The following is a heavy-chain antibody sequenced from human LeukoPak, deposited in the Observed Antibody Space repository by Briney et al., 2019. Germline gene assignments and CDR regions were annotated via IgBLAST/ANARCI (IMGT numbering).Heavy chain of an antibody. Sequence: PGGSLRLSCAASGFTFSSYSMNWVRQAPGKGLEWVSSISSSSSYIYYADSVKGRFTISRDNAKNSLYLQMNSLRAEDTAVYYCARPTIAAAGNFEYWGQGTLVTVSS. V-gene: IGHV3-21*04. CDR1: GFTFSSYS. D-gene: IGHD6-13*01. J-gene: IGHJ4*02. CDR3: ARPTIAAAGNFEY. CDR2: ISSSSSYI.